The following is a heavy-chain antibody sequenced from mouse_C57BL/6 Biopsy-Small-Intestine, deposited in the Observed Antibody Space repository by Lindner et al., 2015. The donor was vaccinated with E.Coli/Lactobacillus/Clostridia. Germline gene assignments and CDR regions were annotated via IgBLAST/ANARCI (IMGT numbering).Heavy chain of an antibody. CDR1: GYTFTGYY. V-gene: IGHV1-84*02. D-gene: IGHD2-5*01. Sequence: SVKVSCKASGYTFTGYYIHWVRLAPGQGLEWMGWLNPDSGGTSYAQNFQGRVTMTRDTSITTAYMELSRLRSDDTTVYYCTRRRITVTTPDEGFDIWGQGTMVTVSS. CDR3: TRRRITVTTPDEGFDI. CDR2: LNPDSGGT. J-gene: IGHJ3*01.